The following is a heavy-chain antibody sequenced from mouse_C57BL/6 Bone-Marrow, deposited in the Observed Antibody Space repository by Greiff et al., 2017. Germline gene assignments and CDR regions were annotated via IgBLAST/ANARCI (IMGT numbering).Heavy chain of an antibody. V-gene: IGHV14-4*01. CDR3: TPFYCSSYLRYFDV. CDR1: GFNIKDDY. Sequence: VHVQQSGAELVRPGASVKLSCTASGFNIKDDYMHWVKQRPEQGLEWIGWIDPENGDTEYSSQFQGKATITADTASNTAYLHRRSLTSEDTAVDYCTPFYCSSYLRYFDVWGTVTTVTVSS. CDR2: IDPENGDT. J-gene: IGHJ1*03. D-gene: IGHD1-1*01.